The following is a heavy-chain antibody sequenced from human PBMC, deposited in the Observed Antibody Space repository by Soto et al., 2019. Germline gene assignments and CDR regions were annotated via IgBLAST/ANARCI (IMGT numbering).Heavy chain of an antibody. CDR2: IYYSGST. Sequence: SETHPLRNTVCGGYIRSSSYYWGWNRKPPGKGLEWIGSIYYSGSTYYNPSLKSRVTISVDTSKNQFSLKLSSVTAADTAVYYCARPLYDILTGYSYFDYWGQGTLVTVFS. CDR1: GGYIRSSSYY. J-gene: IGHJ4*02. CDR3: ARPLYDILTGYSYFDY. V-gene: IGHV4-39*01. D-gene: IGHD3-9*01.